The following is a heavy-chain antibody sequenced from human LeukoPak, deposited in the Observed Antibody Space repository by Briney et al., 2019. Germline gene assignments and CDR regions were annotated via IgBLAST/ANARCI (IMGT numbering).Heavy chain of an antibody. J-gene: IGHJ4*02. Sequence: ASVKVSCKVSGYTLTELSMHWVRQAPGKGLEWMGGFDPEDGETIYAQKFQGRVTMTEDTSTDTAYMELSSLRSEDTAVYYCATKRGWPTNFDYWGQGTLVTVSS. CDR2: FDPEDGET. CDR1: GYTLTELS. CDR3: ATKRGWPTNFDY. D-gene: IGHD1-26*01. V-gene: IGHV1-24*01.